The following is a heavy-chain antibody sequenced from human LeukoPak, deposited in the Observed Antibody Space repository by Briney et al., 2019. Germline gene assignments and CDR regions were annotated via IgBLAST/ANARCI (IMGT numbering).Heavy chain of an antibody. V-gene: IGHV3-64D*06. CDR3: WVPIAVAGLDGVDY. J-gene: IGHJ4*02. CDR1: GFTFSAYP. D-gene: IGHD6-19*01. CDR2: ISSNGGST. Sequence: PGGSLRLSCSASGFTFSAYPMHWVRQAPGKGLEYVSAISSNGGSTYYADSVKGRFTISRDNSKNTLFLQMTRLRVEDTAVYYCWVPIAVAGLDGVDYWGQGTLVTVSS.